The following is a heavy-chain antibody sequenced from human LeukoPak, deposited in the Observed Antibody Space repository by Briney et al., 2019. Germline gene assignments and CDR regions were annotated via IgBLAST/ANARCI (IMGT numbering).Heavy chain of an antibody. V-gene: IGHV3-30*03. J-gene: IGHJ4*02. CDR3: AGLEFDDY. Sequence: PGGSLRLSCAASGFTFSSYGMRWVRQAPGKGLEWVAVISYDGSNKYYADSVKGRFTISRDNSKNTLYLQMNSLRAEDTAVYYCAGLEFDDYWGQGTLVTVSS. CDR1: GFTFSSYG. D-gene: IGHD1-1*01. CDR2: ISYDGSNK.